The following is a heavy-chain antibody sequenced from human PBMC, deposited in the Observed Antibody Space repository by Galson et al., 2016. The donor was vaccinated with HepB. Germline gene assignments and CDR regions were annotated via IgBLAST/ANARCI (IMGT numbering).Heavy chain of an antibody. CDR2: IYPGDSDT. CDR1: GYSFTNYW. D-gene: IGHD5-24*01. CDR3: ARHRGGEIATNGDFFDD. J-gene: IGHJ4*02. Sequence: QSGAEVKKPGESLKISCKGSGYSFTNYWIAWVRQMPGKGLEWMGIIYPGDSDTRYSPSFQGKVTISADKSISTAYLQWRSLKASDTAMYYCARHRGGEIATNGDFFDDWGQGTLFTVSS. V-gene: IGHV5-51*01.